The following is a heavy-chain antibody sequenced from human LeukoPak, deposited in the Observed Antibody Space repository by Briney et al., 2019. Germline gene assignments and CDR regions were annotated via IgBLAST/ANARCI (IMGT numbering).Heavy chain of an antibody. CDR3: ARSEVATIMVYGY. CDR2: INPNSGGT. V-gene: IGHV1-2*04. J-gene: IGHJ4*02. Sequence: GASVKVSCKASGYTFTSYGISWVRQAPGQGLEWMGWINPNSGGTNYAQKFQGWVTMTRDTSISTAYMELSRLRSDDTAVYYCARSEVATIMVYGYWGQGTLVTVSS. CDR1: GYTFTSYG. D-gene: IGHD5-12*01.